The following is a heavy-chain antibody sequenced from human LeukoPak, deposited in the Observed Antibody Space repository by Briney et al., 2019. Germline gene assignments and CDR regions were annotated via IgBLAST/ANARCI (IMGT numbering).Heavy chain of an antibody. J-gene: IGHJ6*02. CDR1: GVSFSGYY. Sequence: SETLSLTCAVYGVSFSGYYWSWIRQPPGKGLEWIGEINHIGSTNYNPSLKSRVTISVDTSKNQFSLKLSSVTAAETAVYYCARTVSSSYYYYGMDVWGQGTTVTVSS. CDR2: INHIGST. CDR3: ARTVSSSYYYYGMDV. D-gene: IGHD6-6*01. V-gene: IGHV4-34*01.